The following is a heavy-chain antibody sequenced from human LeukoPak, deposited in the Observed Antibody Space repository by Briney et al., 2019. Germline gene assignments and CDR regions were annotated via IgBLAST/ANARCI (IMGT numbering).Heavy chain of an antibody. CDR3: ARDGSAVPFDY. V-gene: IGHV1-46*01. CDR1: GYTFTSYY. D-gene: IGHD2-2*01. J-gene: IGHJ4*02. CDR2: INPSGGST. Sequence: GASVKVSFKASGYTFTSYYMHWVRQAPGQGLEWMGIINPSGGSTSYAQKFQGRVTMTRDTSTSTVYMELSSLRSEDTAVYYCARDGSAVPFDYWGQGTLVTVSS.